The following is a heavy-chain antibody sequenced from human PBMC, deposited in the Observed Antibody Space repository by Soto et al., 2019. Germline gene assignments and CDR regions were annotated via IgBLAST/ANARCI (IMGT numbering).Heavy chain of an antibody. CDR2: ISWNSGSI. CDR1: GFTFDDYA. Sequence: EVQLVESGGGLVQPGRSLRLSCAASGFTFDDYAMHWVRQAPGKGLEWVSGISWNSGSIGYADSVKGRFTISRDNAKNSLYLQMNSLRAEDTAWYYCAKDIDFWSGYFDYWGQGTLVTVSS. CDR3: AKDIDFWSGYFDY. V-gene: IGHV3-9*01. J-gene: IGHJ4*02. D-gene: IGHD3-3*01.